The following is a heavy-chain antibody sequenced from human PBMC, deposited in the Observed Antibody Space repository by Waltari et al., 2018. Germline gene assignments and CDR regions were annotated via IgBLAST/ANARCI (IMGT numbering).Heavy chain of an antibody. J-gene: IGHJ1*01. CDR2: MSDSGGGT. Sequence: EVQLLESGGGLVQPGGSLRFSCAASGFTFSSYPMSWVRQAPGKGLGWVASMSDSGGGTYYADSVKGRFTISRDNSKNTLYLQLNSLRAEDTAVYYCAKYSSAAAEDFQHWGQGTLVTVSS. D-gene: IGHD6-13*01. CDR1: GFTFSSYP. CDR3: AKYSSAAAEDFQH. V-gene: IGHV3-23*01.